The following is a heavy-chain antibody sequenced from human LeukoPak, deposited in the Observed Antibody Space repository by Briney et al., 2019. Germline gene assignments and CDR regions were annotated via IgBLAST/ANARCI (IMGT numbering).Heavy chain of an antibody. CDR3: AKGSYYYGSGAQYYFDY. V-gene: IGHV3-66*01. CDR2: IHSGGST. J-gene: IGHJ4*02. D-gene: IGHD3-10*01. Sequence: GGSLRLSCAASGFSVSNNYMSWVRQAPGKGLEWVSVIHSGGSTFYADSVKGRFIISRDNSKNTLYLQMNSLRAEDTAVYYCAKGSYYYGSGAQYYFDYWGQGTLVTVSS. CDR1: GFSVSNNY.